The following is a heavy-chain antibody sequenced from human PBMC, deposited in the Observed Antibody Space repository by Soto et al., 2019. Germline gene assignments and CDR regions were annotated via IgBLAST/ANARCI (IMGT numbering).Heavy chain of an antibody. CDR1: GYTFTSYG. D-gene: IGHD4-17*01. J-gene: IGHJ5*02. CDR3: ARDVAFDYGDYANNWFDP. V-gene: IGHV1-18*01. Sequence: ASVKVSCKASGYTFTSYGISWVRQAPGQGLEWMGWISAYNGNTNYAQKLQGRDTMTTDTSTSTAYMELRSLRSDDTAVYYCARDVAFDYGDYANNWFDPWGQGTLVTVSS. CDR2: ISAYNGNT.